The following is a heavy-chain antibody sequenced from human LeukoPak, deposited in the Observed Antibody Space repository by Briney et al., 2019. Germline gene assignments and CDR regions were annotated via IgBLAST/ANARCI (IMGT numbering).Heavy chain of an antibody. CDR2: YWDDDK. CDR3: VHRQFGSGAYIGFDY. V-gene: IGHV2-5*02. J-gene: IGHJ4*02. D-gene: IGHD3-10*01. Sequence: YWDDDKRYNPSLKSRLTITKGTSKNQVVLTMTSMDPVDTATYYCVHRQFGSGAYIGFDYWGQGILVTVSS.